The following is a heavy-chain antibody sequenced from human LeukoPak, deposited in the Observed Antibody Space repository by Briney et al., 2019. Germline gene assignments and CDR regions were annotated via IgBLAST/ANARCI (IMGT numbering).Heavy chain of an antibody. CDR1: GFTFDDYT. D-gene: IGHD3-22*01. Sequence: GGSLRLSCAASGFTFDDYTMHWVRQAPGKGLEWVPLISWDGGNTFYADSVKGRFTIPRDNAKNSLYLQINSRRAQDPAVYYFAGLGLLLRSADYWGQGTLVTVSS. CDR2: ISWDGGNT. J-gene: IGHJ4*02. V-gene: IGHV3-43*01. CDR3: AGLGLLLRSADY.